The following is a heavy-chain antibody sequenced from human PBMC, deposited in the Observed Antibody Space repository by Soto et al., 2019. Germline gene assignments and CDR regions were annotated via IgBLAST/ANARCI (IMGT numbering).Heavy chain of an antibody. CDR1: GGSISSGGYY. Sequence: PSETLSLTCTVSGGSISSGGYYWSWIRQHPGKGLEWIGYIYYSGSTYYNPSLKSRVTISVDTSKNQFSLKLSSVTAADTAVYYCARRAYNWNPGGWFDPWGQGTLVTVSS. CDR2: IYYSGST. D-gene: IGHD1-20*01. V-gene: IGHV4-31*03. CDR3: ARRAYNWNPGGWFDP. J-gene: IGHJ5*02.